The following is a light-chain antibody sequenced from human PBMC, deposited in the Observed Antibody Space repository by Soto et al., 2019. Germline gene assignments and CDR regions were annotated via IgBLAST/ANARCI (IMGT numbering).Light chain of an antibody. CDR2: LGS. CDR1: QSLLHSNGYNY. J-gene: IGKJ1*01. CDR3: MQALQTPPWT. Sequence: DIVMTQSPLSLPVTPGEPASISCRSSQSLLHSNGYNYLDWYLQKPGQSPQLLIYLGSNRASGVPDRFSGSGSGTDFTLKISRVEAEDVGVYYGMQALQTPPWTFGQGTKVEIK. V-gene: IGKV2-28*01.